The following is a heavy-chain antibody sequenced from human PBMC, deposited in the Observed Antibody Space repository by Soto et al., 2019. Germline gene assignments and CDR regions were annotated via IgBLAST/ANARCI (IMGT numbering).Heavy chain of an antibody. CDR2: IYDTGISGYTPST. CDR1: GGSITSSY. Sequence: PSEPLSLTCTVSGGSITSSYWSWIRRPPGKGLEWIAYIYDTGISGYTPSTSYNPSLKSRVTMSVDTSKSQFSLKLTSVTAADTAVYYWARIDGRPTNSGMDGWGQGTTVTVSS. J-gene: IGHJ6*02. V-gene: IGHV4-59*01. CDR3: ARIDGRPTNSGMDG. D-gene: IGHD1-1*01.